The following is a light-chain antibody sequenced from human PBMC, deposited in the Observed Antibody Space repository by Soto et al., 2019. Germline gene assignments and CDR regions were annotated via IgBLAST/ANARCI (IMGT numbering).Light chain of an antibody. CDR2: YDS. CDR3: QVWDSSSDHVV. V-gene: IGLV3-21*04. J-gene: IGLJ2*01. Sequence: VLTQPPSVSVAPGKTARITCGGNNIGSKSVHWYQQKPGQAPVLVIYYDSDRPSGIPERFSGSNSGNTATLTISRVEAGDEADYYCQVWDSSSDHVVFGGGTKLTV. CDR1: NIGSKS.